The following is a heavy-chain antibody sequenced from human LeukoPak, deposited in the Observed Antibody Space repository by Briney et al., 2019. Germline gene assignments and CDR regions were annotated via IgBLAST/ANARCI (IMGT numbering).Heavy chain of an antibody. V-gene: IGHV3-48*01. CDR1: GFTFTTYG. Sequence: GGSLRLSCAASGFTFTTYGINWVRQAPGEGLEWVSYISIASSVVYYADSVKGRFTMSRDNAKNSVYLQMNSLRAEDTAVYYCARVDKAMLTVYYYYMDVWGKGTTVTVSS. CDR2: ISIASSVV. D-gene: IGHD5-18*01. CDR3: ARVDKAMLTVYYYYMDV. J-gene: IGHJ6*03.